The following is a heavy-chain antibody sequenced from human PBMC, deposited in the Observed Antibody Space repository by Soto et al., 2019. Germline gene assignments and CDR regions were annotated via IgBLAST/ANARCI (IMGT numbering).Heavy chain of an antibody. Sequence: TFSSYGMHWVRQAPGKGLEWVAVISYDGSNKYYADSVKGRFTISRDNSKNTLYLQMNSLRAEDTAVYYCAKDLAYDFWSGYWGAYYYYGMDVWGQGTTVTVSS. V-gene: IGHV3-30*18. CDR3: AKDLAYDFWSGYWGAYYYYGMDV. D-gene: IGHD3-3*01. CDR1: TFSSYG. J-gene: IGHJ6*02. CDR2: ISYDGSNK.